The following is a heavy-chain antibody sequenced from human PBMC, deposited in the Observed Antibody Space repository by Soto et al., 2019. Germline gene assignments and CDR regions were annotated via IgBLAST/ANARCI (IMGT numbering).Heavy chain of an antibody. J-gene: IGHJ6*03. CDR2: MNPNSGNT. CDR1: GYTFTSYD. V-gene: IGHV1-8*01. Sequence: ASVKVSCKASGYTFTSYDINWVRQATGQGLEWKGWMNPNSGNTGYAQKFQGRVTMTRNTSISTAYMELSSLRSEDTAVYYCARGPFIFYDFWSGYYLGAPYMDVWGKGTTVTVSS. D-gene: IGHD3-3*01. CDR3: ARGPFIFYDFWSGYYLGAPYMDV.